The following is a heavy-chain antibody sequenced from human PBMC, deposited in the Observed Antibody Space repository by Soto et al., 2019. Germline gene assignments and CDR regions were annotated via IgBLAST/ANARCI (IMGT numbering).Heavy chain of an antibody. CDR3: ARDLVVVAATPTKGYYYYMDV. Sequence: SETLSLTCAVYGGSFSGYYWSWIRQPPGKGLEWIGEINHSGSTNYNPSLKSRVTISVDTSKNQFSLKLSSVTAADTAVYYCARDLVVVAATPTKGYYYYMDVWGKGTTVTVSS. CDR2: INHSGST. D-gene: IGHD2-15*01. J-gene: IGHJ6*03. CDR1: GGSFSGYY. V-gene: IGHV4-34*01.